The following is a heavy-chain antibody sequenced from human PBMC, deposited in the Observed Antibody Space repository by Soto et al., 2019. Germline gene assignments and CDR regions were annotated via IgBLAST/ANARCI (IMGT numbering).Heavy chain of an antibody. CDR1: GGTFSSYA. D-gene: IGHD5-18*01. J-gene: IGHJ4*02. CDR2: IIPVFGTG. V-gene: IGHV1-69*06. CDR3: ARVGVTGGYTYGLDY. Sequence: QVQLVQSGAEVKKPGSSVKVSCKASGGTFSSYAISWVRQAPGQGLEWMGGIIPVFGTGIYAQKFQGRVTITADKSTNTAYMALSSLRSEDTAVYFCARVGVTGGYTYGLDYWGQGTLVTVSS.